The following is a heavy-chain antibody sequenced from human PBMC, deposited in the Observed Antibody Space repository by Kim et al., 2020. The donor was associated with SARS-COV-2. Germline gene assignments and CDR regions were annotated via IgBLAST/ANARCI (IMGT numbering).Heavy chain of an antibody. D-gene: IGHD2-15*01. V-gene: IGHV1-8*01. J-gene: IGHJ4*02. CDR3: ARGGFSGGSNDY. Sequence: GYAQKFQGRVTMTRNTSISTAYMELSSLRSEDTAVYYCARGGFSGGSNDYWGQGTLVTVSS.